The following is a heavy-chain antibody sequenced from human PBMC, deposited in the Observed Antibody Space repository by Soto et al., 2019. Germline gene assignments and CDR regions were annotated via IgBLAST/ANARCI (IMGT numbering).Heavy chain of an antibody. J-gene: IGHJ4*02. D-gene: IGHD3-9*01. V-gene: IGHV3-23*01. Sequence: GGSLRLSCAASGFTFSSYAMSWVRQAPGKGLEWVSAISGSGGSTYYADSVKGRFTISRDNSKNTLYLQMNSLRAEDTAVYYCAKDPRYFDWLLPLYFDYWGQGTRGTVSS. CDR3: AKDPRYFDWLLPLYFDY. CDR2: ISGSGGST. CDR1: GFTFSSYA.